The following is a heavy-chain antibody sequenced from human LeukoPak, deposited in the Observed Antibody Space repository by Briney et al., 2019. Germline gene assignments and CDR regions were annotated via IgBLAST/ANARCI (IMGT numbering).Heavy chain of an antibody. V-gene: IGHV1-2*02. D-gene: IGHD3-22*01. CDR3: AREKRSYYDSSGYYYFGWFDP. Sequence: GASVKVSCKASGYTFTGYYMHRVRQAPGQGLEWMGWINPNSGGTNYAQKFQGRVTMTRDTSISTAYMELSRLRSDDTAVYYCAREKRSYYDSSGYYYFGWFDPWGQGTLVTVSS. CDR2: INPNSGGT. J-gene: IGHJ5*02. CDR1: GYTFTGYY.